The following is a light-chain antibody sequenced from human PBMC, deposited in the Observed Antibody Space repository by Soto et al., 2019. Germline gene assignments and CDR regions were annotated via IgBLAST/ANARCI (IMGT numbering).Light chain of an antibody. V-gene: IGLV2-14*01. CDR2: DVS. J-gene: IGLJ2*01. Sequence: QSVLTQPASVSGSPGQSITISCTGTSSDVGGYNYVSWYQQHPGKAPKLMIYDVSNRHSGVSNRFSGSKSGNTASLTISGLQAEDEADYYCSSYTSSSTLLVFGGGTKLTVL. CDR1: SSDVGGYNY. CDR3: SSYTSSSTLLV.